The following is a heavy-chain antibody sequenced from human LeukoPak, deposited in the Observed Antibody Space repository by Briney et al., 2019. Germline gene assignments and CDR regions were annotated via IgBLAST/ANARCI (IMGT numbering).Heavy chain of an antibody. V-gene: IGHV4-34*01. CDR3: ARGVGSSWYPFYYYYGMDV. CDR2: INHSGST. J-gene: IGHJ6*02. Sequence: PSETLSLTCAVYGGSFSGYYWSWIRQPPGKGLEWIGEINHSGSTNYNPSLKSRVTISVDTSKNQFSLKLSSVTAADTTVYYCARGVGSSWYPFYYYYGMDVWGQGTTVTVSS. CDR1: GGSFSGYY. D-gene: IGHD6-13*01.